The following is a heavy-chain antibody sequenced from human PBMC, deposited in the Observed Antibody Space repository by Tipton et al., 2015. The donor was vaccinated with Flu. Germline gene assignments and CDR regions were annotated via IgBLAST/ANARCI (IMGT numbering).Heavy chain of an antibody. CDR2: IYHSGST. CDR1: GYSISSGYY. V-gene: IGHV4-38-2*02. CDR3: AREGDQRVQAYLLC. Sequence: TLSLTCTVSGYSISSGYYWGWLRQPPGKGLEWIGSIYHSGSTYYNSSLKSRVTISVDTSKNQFSLKLSSVTAADTAVYYCAREGDQRVQAYLLCWGQRTMVAVS. J-gene: IGHJ4*02. D-gene: IGHD2-2*02.